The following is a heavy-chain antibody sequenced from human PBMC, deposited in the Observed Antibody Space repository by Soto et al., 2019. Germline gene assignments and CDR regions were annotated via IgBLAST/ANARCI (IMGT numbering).Heavy chain of an antibody. CDR2: IYYSGST. Sequence: SETLSLTCTVSGGSISSYYWSWIRQPPGKGLEWIGYIYYSGSTNYNPSLKSRVTISVDTSKNQFSLKLSSVTAAGTAVYYCARGDVDTAIVAWGQGTLVTVSS. CDR3: ARGDVDTAIVA. V-gene: IGHV4-59*01. J-gene: IGHJ5*02. CDR1: GGSISSYY. D-gene: IGHD5-18*01.